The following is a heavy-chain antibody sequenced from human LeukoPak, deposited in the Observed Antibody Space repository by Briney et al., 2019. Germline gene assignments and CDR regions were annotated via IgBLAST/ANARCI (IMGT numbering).Heavy chain of an antibody. D-gene: IGHD1/OR15-1a*01. J-gene: IGHJ6*02. CDR1: GFILSNHW. V-gene: IGHV3-7*03. Sequence: GGSLRLSCAASGFILSNHWMTWVRQAPGKGPEWVADMNKDGSEKYYVDSVKGRFTISRDTAKNSLYLQMNNLRAEDTALYYCARNNDMDVWGQGTTVIVSS. CDR2: MNKDGSEK. CDR3: ARNNDMDV.